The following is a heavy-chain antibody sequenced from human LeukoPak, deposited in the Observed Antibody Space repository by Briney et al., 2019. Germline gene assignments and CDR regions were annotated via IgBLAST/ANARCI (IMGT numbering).Heavy chain of an antibody. V-gene: IGHV4-4*08. CDR3: ARSVVVTVILPSEYFDY. CDR2: IYTSGST. Sequence: PSETLSLTCTVSGGSISSYYWSWIRQPPGKGLEWIGRIYTSGSTNYNPSLKSRVTISMDTSKNQFSLKLSSVTATDTAVYYCARSVVVTVILPSEYFDYWGQGTLVTVSS. J-gene: IGHJ4*02. CDR1: GGSISSYY. D-gene: IGHD2-21*02.